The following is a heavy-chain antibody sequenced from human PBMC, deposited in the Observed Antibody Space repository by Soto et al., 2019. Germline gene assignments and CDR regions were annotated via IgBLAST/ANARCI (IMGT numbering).Heavy chain of an antibody. Sequence: EVQLVESGGDLVKPGGSLRLSCAASDFSLSNAWMNWVRQAPGKGLEWVGHINRKTDGGTADYTPPVKGRFTISRDDSKNMLLLQMNSLKTEDTAVYYCYGVVSTGGGLTDYWGQGTLVTVSS. J-gene: IGHJ4*02. CDR3: YGVVSTGGGLTDY. CDR2: INRKTDGGTA. CDR1: DFSLSNAW. D-gene: IGHD3-10*01. V-gene: IGHV3-15*07.